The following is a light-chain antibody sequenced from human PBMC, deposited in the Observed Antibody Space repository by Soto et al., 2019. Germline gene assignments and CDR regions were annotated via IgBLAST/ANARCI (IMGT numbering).Light chain of an antibody. CDR1: QTVGVR. V-gene: IGKV3-20*01. CDR3: QQYGGSFRV. Sequence: EIVLTQSPATLSSSPGERATLSCRASQTVGVRLAWYQHKPGQAPRLIIYEASNRATGIPARFSGSGSGTDFTLTISRLEPEDFAVYYCQQYGGSFRVFGPGTKVDIK. CDR2: EAS. J-gene: IGKJ3*01.